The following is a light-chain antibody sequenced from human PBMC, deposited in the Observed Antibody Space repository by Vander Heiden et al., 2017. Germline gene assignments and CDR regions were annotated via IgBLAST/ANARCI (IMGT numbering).Light chain of an antibody. V-gene: IGKV3-20*01. CDR1: QTVSSTF. Sequence: EIVLTQSPGTLSLSPGETATLLCRAIQTVSSTFLAWYQQKPGQAPRLLIYGASSRATGIPDRFSGSGSGTDFTLTISRLEPEDSAMYYCHQYGSALRWTFGQGTKVEIK. CDR2: GAS. J-gene: IGKJ1*01. CDR3: HQYGSALRWT.